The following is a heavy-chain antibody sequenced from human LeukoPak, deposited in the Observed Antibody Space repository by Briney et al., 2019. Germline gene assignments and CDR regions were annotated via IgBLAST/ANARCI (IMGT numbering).Heavy chain of an antibody. J-gene: IGHJ4*02. Sequence: SETLSLTCAVYGESFSDYYWSWIRQPPGKGLEWIGKINHSGSTKYNPSLKSRLTISVDTSKNQFSLKVSAVTAADTAVYYCARGEGARDGYNYEGPFYFDYWGQGTLVTVSS. CDR1: GESFSDYY. D-gene: IGHD5-24*01. V-gene: IGHV4-34*01. CDR3: ARGEGARDGYNYEGPFYFDY. CDR2: INHSGST.